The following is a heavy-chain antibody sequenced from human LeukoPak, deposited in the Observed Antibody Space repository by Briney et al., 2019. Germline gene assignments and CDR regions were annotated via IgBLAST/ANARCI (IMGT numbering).Heavy chain of an antibody. Sequence: SETLFLTCAVSGYSISSGYYWGWIRQPPGKGLEWIGSIYHSGSTYYNPSLKSRVTISVDTSKNQFSLKLSSVTAADTAVYYCARAPVRGVIIYFDYWGQGTLVTVSS. CDR3: ARAPVRGVIIYFDY. CDR2: IYHSGST. V-gene: IGHV4-38-2*01. CDR1: GYSISSGYY. J-gene: IGHJ4*02. D-gene: IGHD3-10*01.